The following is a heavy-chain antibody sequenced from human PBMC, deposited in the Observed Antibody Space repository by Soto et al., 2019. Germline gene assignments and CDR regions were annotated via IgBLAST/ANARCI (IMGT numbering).Heavy chain of an antibody. CDR2: INHSGST. CDR1: GGSFSGYY. CDR3: ARGPSGFWSGYYPPYYYYYMDV. D-gene: IGHD3-3*01. Sequence: PSEALSLTCAVYGGSFSGYYWSWIRQPPGKGLEWIGEINHSGSTNYNPSLKSRVTISVDTSKTQFSLKLSSVTAADTAVYYCARGPSGFWSGYYPPYYYYYMDVWGKGTTVTVSS. V-gene: IGHV4-34*01. J-gene: IGHJ6*03.